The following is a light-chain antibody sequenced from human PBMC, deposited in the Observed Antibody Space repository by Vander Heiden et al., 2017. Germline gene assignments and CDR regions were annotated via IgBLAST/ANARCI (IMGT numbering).Light chain of an antibody. CDR3: RQRSNSSPGT. J-gene: IGKJ4*01. V-gene: IGKV3-11*01. CDR2: GAS. Sequence: LAWYQQKPGQAPSLLIYGASNRATGIPARFSGSGSGTDFTLTISSLEPEDFSVYYCRQRSNSSPGTFGRGTKVEIK.